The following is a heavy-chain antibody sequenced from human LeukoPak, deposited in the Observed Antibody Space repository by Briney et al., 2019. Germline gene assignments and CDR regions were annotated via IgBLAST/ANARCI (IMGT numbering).Heavy chain of an antibody. V-gene: IGHV3-30*18. Sequence: GGSLRLSCAASGFTFSSYGMHWVCQAPGKGLEWVAVISYDGSNKYYADSVKGRFTISRDNSKNTLYLQMNSLRAEDTAVYFCAKETGYSSGWWPVYDAFDIWGQGTMVTVSS. CDR3: AKETGYSSGWWPVYDAFDI. J-gene: IGHJ3*02. D-gene: IGHD6-19*01. CDR1: GFTFSSYG. CDR2: ISYDGSNK.